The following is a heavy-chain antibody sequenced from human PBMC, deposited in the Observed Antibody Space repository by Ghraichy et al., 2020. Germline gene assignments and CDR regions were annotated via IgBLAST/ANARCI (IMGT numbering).Heavy chain of an antibody. CDR2: ISAGGGSP. CDR1: GFIFSSYG. J-gene: IGHJ4*02. CDR3: TIRLDYGGDSDY. Sequence: LSLTCAASGFIFSSYGMSWVRQAPGKGLEWASSISAGGGSPDYADSVKGRFTISRDNSKNTLYLQMNSLRAEDTAIYYCTIRLDYGGDSDYWGQGTLVTVSS. D-gene: IGHD4-23*01. V-gene: IGHV3-23*01.